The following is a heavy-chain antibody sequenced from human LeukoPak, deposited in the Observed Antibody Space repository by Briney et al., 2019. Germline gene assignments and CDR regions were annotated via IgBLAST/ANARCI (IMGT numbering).Heavy chain of an antibody. V-gene: IGHV3-11*01. J-gene: IGHJ6*02. D-gene: IGHD6-6*01. CDR1: GFTFSDYY. CDR2: ISSSGSTI. CDR3: ARESSIAAVYGVMDV. Sequence: PGGSLRLSRAASGFTFSDYYMSWIRQAPGKGLEWVSYISSSGSTIYYADSVKGRFTISRDNAKNSLYLQMNSLRAEDTAVYYCARESSIAAVYGVMDVWGQGTTVTVSS.